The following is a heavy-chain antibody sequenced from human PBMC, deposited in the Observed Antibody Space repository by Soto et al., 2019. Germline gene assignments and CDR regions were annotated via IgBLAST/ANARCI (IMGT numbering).Heavy chain of an antibody. D-gene: IGHD3-3*01. J-gene: IGHJ3*01. V-gene: IGHV3-9*01. CDR3: VKDEGVCNTISSKDAFDS. CDR2: ISWDGGYT. CDR1: GFSFVDYA. Sequence: DVQLAESGGGLVQPGRSLRLSCEASGFSFVDYAMHWVRQVPGQGLEWVSGISWDGGYTGYADSVKGRFTISRDNAKKALYLQMNRLRVEDTALYYCVKDEGVCNTISSKDAFDSWGQGTKVTVS.